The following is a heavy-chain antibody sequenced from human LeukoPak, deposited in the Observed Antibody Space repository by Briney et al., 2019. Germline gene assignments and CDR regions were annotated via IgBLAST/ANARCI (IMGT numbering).Heavy chain of an antibody. V-gene: IGHV3-21*01. Sequence: PGGSLRLSCAASGFTFSSYGMSWVRQAPGKGLEWVAAISTTSGNIYYADSVKGRFTISRDNAKNSLYLQMNSLRVEDTALYYCARRAPSHDFDDWGQGTLVTVSS. J-gene: IGHJ4*02. CDR1: GFTFSSYG. CDR2: ISTTSGNI. CDR3: ARRAPSHDFDD.